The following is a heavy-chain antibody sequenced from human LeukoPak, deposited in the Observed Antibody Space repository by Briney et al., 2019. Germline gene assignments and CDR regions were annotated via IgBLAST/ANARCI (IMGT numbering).Heavy chain of an antibody. V-gene: IGHV4-59*08. Sequence: SETLSLTCSVSGGSISSYSWSWIRHLPGKGLGWMAYFYYRGSTNYNPSLKSRVTISLDTSKNQFSLKPSSVTAADTAVYYCARSTPRVGSGRSPYYMDVWGRGITVTVS. CDR2: FYYRGST. J-gene: IGHJ6*03. CDR1: GGSISSYS. CDR3: ARSTPRVGSGRSPYYMDV. D-gene: IGHD3-10*01.